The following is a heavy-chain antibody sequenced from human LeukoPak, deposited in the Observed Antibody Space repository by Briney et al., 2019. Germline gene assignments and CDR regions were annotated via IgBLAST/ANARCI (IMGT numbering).Heavy chain of an antibody. CDR1: GFTFSSYA. CDR2: ISGSGGST. D-gene: IGHD3-16*01. CDR3: ARGTRHGGYYFDY. J-gene: IGHJ4*02. Sequence: GGSLRLSCAASGFTFSSYAMSWVRQAPGKGLEWVSAISGSGGSTYYADSVKGRFTISRDNSKNTLYLQMNSLRAEDTAVYYCARGTRHGGYYFDYWGQGTLVTVSS. V-gene: IGHV3-23*01.